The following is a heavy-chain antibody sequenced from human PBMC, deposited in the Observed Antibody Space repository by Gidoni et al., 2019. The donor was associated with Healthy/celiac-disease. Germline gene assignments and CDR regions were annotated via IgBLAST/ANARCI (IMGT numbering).Heavy chain of an antibody. CDR1: GCTCSSYA. V-gene: IGHV3-23*01. Sequence: EVQLLESGGGLVQPGGSLRLSCAASGCTCSSYAMSWVRQAPGKGLEWVSAISGSGGSTYDADSVKGRFTIARDNSKNTLYLQRNSRRAEDTAVDYCAKDPAMGHTGYWGQGTLVTVSS. J-gene: IGHJ4*02. D-gene: IGHD5-18*01. CDR2: ISGSGGST. CDR3: AKDPAMGHTGY.